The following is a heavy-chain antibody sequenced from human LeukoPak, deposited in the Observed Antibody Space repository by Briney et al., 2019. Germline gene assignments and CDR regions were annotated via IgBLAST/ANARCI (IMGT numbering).Heavy chain of an antibody. Sequence: PWGSLRLSCAASGFTFRSYARHWVRKAPGKGLEWVAVISYDGSNKYYADCVKGRFTISRDNSKSTLYLQMNSLRAEDTAVYYCAKLVVTAIQMSAFDIWGQGTMVTVSS. D-gene: IGHD2-21*02. J-gene: IGHJ3*02. CDR1: GFTFRSYA. CDR3: AKLVVTAIQMSAFDI. V-gene: IGHV3-30-3*02. CDR2: ISYDGSNK.